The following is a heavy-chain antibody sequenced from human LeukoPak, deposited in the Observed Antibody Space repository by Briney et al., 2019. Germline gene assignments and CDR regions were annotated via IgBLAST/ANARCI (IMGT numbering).Heavy chain of an antibody. CDR3: PVLLWFGELLSPQDY. D-gene: IGHD3-10*01. Sequence: GGSLRLSCAASGFTFSSYAMSWVRQAPGKGLEWVSAISGSGGSPYYADSVKGRFTISRDNSKNTLYLQMNSLRAEDTAVYYCPVLLWFGELLSPQDYWGQGTLVTVSS. V-gene: IGHV3-23*01. CDR2: ISGSGGSP. CDR1: GFTFSSYA. J-gene: IGHJ4*02.